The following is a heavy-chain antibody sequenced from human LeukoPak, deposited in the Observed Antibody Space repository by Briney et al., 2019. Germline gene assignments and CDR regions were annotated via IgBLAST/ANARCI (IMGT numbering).Heavy chain of an antibody. Sequence: GGSLRLSCAASGFSFRVYSMNWVRQAPGQGLEWVSSISSSSSDISYGDSVKGRFTISRDNAKNFLYLQMNSLRAEDTAVYYCARVPGGLEWADFDYWGQGTLVTVSS. V-gene: IGHV3-21*01. CDR1: GFSFRVYS. J-gene: IGHJ4*02. CDR3: ARVPGGLEWADFDY. CDR2: ISSSSSDI. D-gene: IGHD3-3*01.